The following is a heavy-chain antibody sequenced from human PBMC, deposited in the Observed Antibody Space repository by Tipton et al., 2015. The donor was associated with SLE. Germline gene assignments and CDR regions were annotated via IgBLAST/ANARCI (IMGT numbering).Heavy chain of an antibody. J-gene: IGHJ3*02. CDR3: AREAHATFDS. Sequence: SLRLSCAASGFTFNTYWMSWVRQAPGKGLEWVANMNQEGSEKYYVGSVKGRFTISRDNAKNSLYLQMNSLRAEDTAVYYCAREAHATFDSWGQGTMVIVSS. V-gene: IGHV3-7*01. CDR2: MNQEGSEK. CDR1: GFTFNTYW. D-gene: IGHD2-2*01.